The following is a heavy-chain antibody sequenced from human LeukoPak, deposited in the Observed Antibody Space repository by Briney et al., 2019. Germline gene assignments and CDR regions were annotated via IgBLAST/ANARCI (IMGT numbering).Heavy chain of an antibody. V-gene: IGHV5-51*01. Sequence: GESLKISCKGSGYSFTSYWIGWVRQLPGKGLEWMGIIYPGDSDTRYSPSFQGQVTISADKSISTAYLQWSSLKASDTAMYYCARHKYYDFWSGGNYYYYYTDVWGKGTTVTVSS. J-gene: IGHJ6*03. CDR1: GYSFTSYW. CDR2: IYPGDSDT. D-gene: IGHD3-3*01. CDR3: ARHKYYDFWSGGNYYYYYTDV.